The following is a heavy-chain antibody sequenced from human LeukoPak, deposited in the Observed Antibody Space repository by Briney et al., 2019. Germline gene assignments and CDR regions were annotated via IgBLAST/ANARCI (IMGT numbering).Heavy chain of an antibody. J-gene: IGHJ4*02. CDR1: GFTFSSYA. V-gene: IGHV3-23*01. CDR3: AKAEMASITFYYFDY. D-gene: IGHD5-24*01. CDR2: ISGSGGST. Sequence: GGSLRLSCAASGFTFSSYAMSWVRQAPGKGLEWVSAISGSGGSTSYADSVKGRFTISRDNSKNTPYLQMSSLRAEDTAVYYCAKAEMASITFYYFDYWGQGTLVTVSS.